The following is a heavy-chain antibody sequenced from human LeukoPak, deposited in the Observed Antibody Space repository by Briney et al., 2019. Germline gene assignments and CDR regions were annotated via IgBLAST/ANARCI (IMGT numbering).Heavy chain of an antibody. V-gene: IGHV1-2*02. CDR2: INPNSGGT. Sequence: GASVKVSCKASGYTFTGYYMHWVRQAPGQGPEWMGWINPNSGGTNYAQKFQGRVTMTRDTSISTAYMELSRLRSEDTAVYYCARYYYDSSGYWGTYYYYYGMDVWGQGTTVTVSS. CDR3: ARYYYDSSGYWGTYYYYYGMDV. J-gene: IGHJ6*02. D-gene: IGHD3-22*01. CDR1: GYTFTGYY.